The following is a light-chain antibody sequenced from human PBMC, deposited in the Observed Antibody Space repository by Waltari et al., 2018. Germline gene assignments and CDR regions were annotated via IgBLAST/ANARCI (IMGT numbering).Light chain of an antibody. CDR3: KQGNSYPRT. J-gene: IGKJ1*01. CDR1: QGISSY. Sequence: IQMSQSPSSLSASVGDRVTITCRASQGISSYLNWYQQKPGKAPKLLIYYANSLASGVPSRFSGSGSGTEFTLTISSLQPEDFATYYCKQGNSYPRTFGQGTKVEIK. CDR2: YAN. V-gene: IGKV1-13*02.